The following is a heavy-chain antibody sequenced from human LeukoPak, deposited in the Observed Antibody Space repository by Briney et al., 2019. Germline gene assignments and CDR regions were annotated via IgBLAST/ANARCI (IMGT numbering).Heavy chain of an antibody. D-gene: IGHD4-17*01. J-gene: IGHJ2*01. V-gene: IGHV3-53*01. Sequence: PGGSLRLSCAASGFAVSSNYMSWVRQAPGKGLEWVSVIYSGGSTYYADSVKGRFTISRDNSKNTLYLQMNSLRAEDTAVYYCARDRDDYGVRAWYFDLWGRGTLVTVSS. CDR1: GFAVSSNY. CDR3: ARDRDDYGVRAWYFDL. CDR2: IYSGGST.